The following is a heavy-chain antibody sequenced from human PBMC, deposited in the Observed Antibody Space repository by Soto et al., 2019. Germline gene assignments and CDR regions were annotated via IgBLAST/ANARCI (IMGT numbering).Heavy chain of an antibody. CDR3: ARVWGGAFDI. D-gene: IGHD3-10*01. CDR1: GGSISSYY. CDR2: IYFTGST. Sequence: SETLSLTCPVSGGSISSYYWSWIRQPPGKGLEWIGYIYFTGSTNYNPSLKSRVTISVDTSKNQFSLKLTSVTAADTAVYYCARVWGGAFDIWGQGTMVTVS. J-gene: IGHJ3*02. V-gene: IGHV4-59*12.